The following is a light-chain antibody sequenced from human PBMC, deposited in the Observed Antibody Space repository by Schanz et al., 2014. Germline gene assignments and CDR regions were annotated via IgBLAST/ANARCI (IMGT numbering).Light chain of an antibody. CDR1: SSDVGGYNY. J-gene: IGLJ3*02. Sequence: QSALTQPPSASGSPGQSVTISCTGTSSDVGGYNYVSWYQQHPGKAPKLIIYEDTKRPSGVPDRFSGSKSGNTASLTVSGLQADDEADYYCSSYAGSYTWLFGGGTKLTVL. CDR3: SSYAGSYTWL. V-gene: IGLV2-8*01. CDR2: EDT.